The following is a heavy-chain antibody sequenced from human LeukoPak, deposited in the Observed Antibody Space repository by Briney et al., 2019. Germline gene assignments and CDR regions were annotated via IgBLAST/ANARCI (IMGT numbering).Heavy chain of an antibody. CDR3: ARVGGIVVLPAAIPRMGLFNV. V-gene: IGHV3-23*01. CDR1: GFTFSSYG. CDR2: ISGSGGST. J-gene: IGHJ6*04. D-gene: IGHD2-2*01. Sequence: GGSLRLSCAASGFTFSSYGMSWVRQAPGKGLEWVSVISGSGGSTYYADSVKGRLTISRDNSKNTLYLQMNSLRAEDTAVYYCARVGGIVVLPAAIPRMGLFNVWGKGTTVTISS.